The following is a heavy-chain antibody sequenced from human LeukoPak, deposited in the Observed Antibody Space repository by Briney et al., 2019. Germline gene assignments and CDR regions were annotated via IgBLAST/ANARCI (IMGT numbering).Heavy chain of an antibody. J-gene: IGHJ3*01. Sequence: PGGSLRLSCAASGFSVSNSDMHWVRQVLGNGLEWVSVIGGSGDIYYSGSVKGRFTISRDSAKNSFDLQMNNLRAGDTAMYYCARGGPGEALHVWGQGTMVTVSS. V-gene: IGHV3-13*01. CDR3: ARGGPGEALHV. CDR1: GFSVSNSD. D-gene: IGHD3-10*01. CDR2: IGGSGDI.